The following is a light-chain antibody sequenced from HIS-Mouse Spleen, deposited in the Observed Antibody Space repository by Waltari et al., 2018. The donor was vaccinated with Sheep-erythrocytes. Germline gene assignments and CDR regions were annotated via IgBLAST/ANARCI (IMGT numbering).Light chain of an antibody. Sequence: QSALTQPRSVSGSPGQSVTISCTGTSSDVGGYNYVSWYQQHPGKAPKLMIYDVSKRPAGVPDRFSRSKSGNTASLTISVLQAEDEADYYCCSYAGSYTYVFGTGTKVTVL. CDR1: SSDVGGYNY. J-gene: IGLJ1*01. CDR2: DVS. CDR3: CSYAGSYTYV. V-gene: IGLV2-11*01.